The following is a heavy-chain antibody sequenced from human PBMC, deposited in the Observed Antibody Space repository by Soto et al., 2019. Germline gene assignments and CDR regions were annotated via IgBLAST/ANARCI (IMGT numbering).Heavy chain of an antibody. J-gene: IGHJ5*02. D-gene: IGHD1-20*01. CDR1: GFTFSSYA. V-gene: IGHV3-23*01. CDR3: AKDVADNSNNWFDP. Sequence: EVQLLESGGGLVQPGGSLRLSCAASGFTFSSYAMSWVRQAPGKGLEWVSAISGSGGSTYYADSVKGRFTISRDNSKNPLYLQVNSLRAEDTAVYYCAKDVADNSNNWFDPWGQGTLVTVSS. CDR2: ISGSGGST.